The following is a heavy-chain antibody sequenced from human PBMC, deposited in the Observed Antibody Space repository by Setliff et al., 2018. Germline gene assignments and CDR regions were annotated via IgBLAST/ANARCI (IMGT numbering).Heavy chain of an antibody. J-gene: IGHJ4*02. CDR2: VYYSGYT. D-gene: IGHD1-1*01. CDR1: GGSVSSTSHY. CDR3: ARDMGQPYYFES. V-gene: IGHV4-39*07. Sequence: LSLTCNVSGGSVSSTSHYWGWIRQPPGKGMEWIGSVYYSGYTYYNPSLQSRVTISVDMSKNQFSMKLTSVTAADTAVYYCARDMGQPYYFESWGLGTLVTVSS.